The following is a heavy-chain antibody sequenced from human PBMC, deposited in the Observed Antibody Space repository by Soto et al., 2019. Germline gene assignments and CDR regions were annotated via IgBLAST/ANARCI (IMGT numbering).Heavy chain of an antibody. V-gene: IGHV4-34*01. CDR1: GGSFSGYY. CDR2: INHSGST. J-gene: IGHJ5*02. CDR3: ARGPRFVLLCFGELSSIDP. Sequence: PSETLSLTCAVYGGSFSGYYWSWIRQPPGKGLEWIGEINHSGSTNYNPSLKSRVTISVDTSKNQFSLKLSSVTAADTAVYYCARGPRFVLLCFGELSSIDPRAQRTPVTGSS. D-gene: IGHD3-10*01.